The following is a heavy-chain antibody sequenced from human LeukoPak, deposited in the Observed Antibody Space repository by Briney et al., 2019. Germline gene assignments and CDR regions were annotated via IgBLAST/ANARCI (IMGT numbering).Heavy chain of an antibody. D-gene: IGHD3-22*01. J-gene: IGHJ4*02. Sequence: SETLSLTCAVYGGSFSGYFWSWIRQPPGKGLEWIGEINHSGSTNYNPSLKSRVTIPVDTSKNQFFLMLRSVTAAATAVCNGARAMVVARTFDYWGQGTLVTVPS. CDR3: ARAMVVARTFDY. CDR2: INHSGST. CDR1: GGSFSGYF. V-gene: IGHV4-34*01.